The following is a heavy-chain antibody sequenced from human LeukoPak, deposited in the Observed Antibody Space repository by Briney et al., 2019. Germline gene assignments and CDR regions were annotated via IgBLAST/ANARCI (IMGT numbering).Heavy chain of an antibody. J-gene: IGHJ2*01. CDR1: GFTFRSHA. CDR2: ITGGGGST. CDR3: AKDYDFWSGGFKWYFDL. V-gene: IGHV3-23*01. Sequence: GGSLRLSCAASGFTFRSHAMSWVRQAPGKGLEWVSAITGGGGSTSYADFVKGRFTISRDNSKNSLYLQMNSLRAEDTALYFCAKDYDFWSGGFKWYFDLWGRGTLVTVSS. D-gene: IGHD3-3*01.